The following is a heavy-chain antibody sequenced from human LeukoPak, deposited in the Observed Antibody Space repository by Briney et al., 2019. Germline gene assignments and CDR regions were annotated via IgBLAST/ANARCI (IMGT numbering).Heavy chain of an antibody. CDR2: IRQDGGEN. CDR1: GFTFSNYW. V-gene: IGHV3-7*01. Sequence: GGSLRLSCAASGFTFSNYWVGWVRQAPGKGLEWVANIRQDGGENHYADSVKGRFTISRDNARNSLYLQMNSLRAEDTAVYYCTKWSSSGSYYTEWGQGTLVTVSS. J-gene: IGHJ4*02. D-gene: IGHD3-10*01. CDR3: TKWSSSGSYYTE.